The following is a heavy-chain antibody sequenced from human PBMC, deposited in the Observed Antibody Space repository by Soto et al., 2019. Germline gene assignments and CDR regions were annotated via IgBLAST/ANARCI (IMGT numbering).Heavy chain of an antibody. V-gene: IGHV1-8*01. D-gene: IGHD3-16*01. Sequence: AFGKVSSKASGYIFTNNDVSWVRQATGQGLEWIGWMNPGSGDTGYAQKFQGRVSMTRDISIATAYMELSSLRSDDTAIYYCARMATFGSLNWFDPWGQGTLVTVSS. CDR1: GYIFTNND. J-gene: IGHJ5*02. CDR3: ARMATFGSLNWFDP. CDR2: MNPGSGDT.